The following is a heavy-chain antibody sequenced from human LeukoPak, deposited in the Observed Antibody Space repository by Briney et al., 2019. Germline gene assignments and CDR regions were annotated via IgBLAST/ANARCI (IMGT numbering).Heavy chain of an antibody. D-gene: IGHD6-6*01. Sequence: PSETLSLTCTVSGGSISSSSYYWGWIRQPPGKGLEWIGSIYYSGSTYYNPSLKSRVTISVDTSKNQFSLKLSSVTAADTAVYYCARVGGDSSSSVSVWSDPWGQGILVTVSS. CDR3: ARVGGDSSSSVSVWSDP. CDR2: IYYSGST. J-gene: IGHJ5*02. V-gene: IGHV4-39*01. CDR1: GGSISSSSYY.